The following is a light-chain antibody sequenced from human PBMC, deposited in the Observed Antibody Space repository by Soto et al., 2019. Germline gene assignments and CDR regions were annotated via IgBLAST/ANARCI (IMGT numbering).Light chain of an antibody. CDR3: SSYTDSSTVI. Sequence: QAALTQPASVSGSPGQSITISCTGTSSDVGGHNSVSWYQQHPGQAPKFMIYDVNNRPSEVSNRVSGSKSGSTASLTISGLQAEDEADYYCSSYTDSSTVIFGGGTKLTVL. J-gene: IGLJ2*01. CDR1: SSDVGGHNS. CDR2: DVN. V-gene: IGLV2-14*01.